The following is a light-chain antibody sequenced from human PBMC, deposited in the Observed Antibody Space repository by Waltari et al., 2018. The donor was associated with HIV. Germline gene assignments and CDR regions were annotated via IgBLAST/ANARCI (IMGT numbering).Light chain of an antibody. Sequence: QSAPTQPPSTSRTPRLPVLIPCSLSSSTIGDTYVSWYQQLPGTAPKLRIYRKSEGHSGVRDRFSGSKSGTSASRAINELRSEDEAEYHCAAWDDSLSGWVFGGGANLTVL. CDR3: AAWDDSLSGWV. V-gene: IGLV1-47*01. J-gene: IGLJ3*02. CDR1: SSTIGDTY. CDR2: RKS.